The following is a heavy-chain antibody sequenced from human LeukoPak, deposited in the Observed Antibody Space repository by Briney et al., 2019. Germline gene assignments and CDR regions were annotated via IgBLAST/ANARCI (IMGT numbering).Heavy chain of an antibody. CDR1: GYTFTSYA. D-gene: IGHD2-15*01. Sequence: ASVKGSCKASGYTFTSYAMHWVRQAPGQRLEWMGWINAGNGNTKYSQKFQGRVTITRDTSASTAYMELSSLRSEDTAVYYCARAGDISPFDYWGQGTLVTVSS. CDR3: ARAGDISPFDY. V-gene: IGHV1-3*01. J-gene: IGHJ4*02. CDR2: INAGNGNT.